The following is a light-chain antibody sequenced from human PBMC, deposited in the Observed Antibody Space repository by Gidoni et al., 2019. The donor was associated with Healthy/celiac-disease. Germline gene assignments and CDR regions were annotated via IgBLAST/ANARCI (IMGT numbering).Light chain of an antibody. CDR1: QGIRND. CDR3: LQDYNYPLT. J-gene: IGKJ1*01. CDR2: AAS. V-gene: IGKV1-6*01. Sequence: AIQLTQSPSSLSASVGDRVTLTCRASQGIRNDLGWYQQKPGKAPKLLIYAASSLQSGVPSRFSGSGSGTDFTLTISSLQPEDFATYYCLQDYNYPLTFGQGTKVEIK.